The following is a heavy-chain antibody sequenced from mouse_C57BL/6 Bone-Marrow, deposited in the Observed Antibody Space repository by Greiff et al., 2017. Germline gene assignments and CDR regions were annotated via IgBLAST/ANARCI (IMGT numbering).Heavy chain of an antibody. V-gene: IGHV3-6*01. J-gene: IGHJ2*01. CDR3: AREGYYYGKDFDY. Sequence: VQLKESGPGLVKPSQSLSLTCSVTGYSITSGYYWNWIRQFPGNKLEWMGYISYDGSNNYNPSLKNRISITRDTSKNQFFLKLNSVTTEDTATYYCAREGYYYGKDFDYWGQGTTLTVSS. D-gene: IGHD1-1*01. CDR1: GYSITSGYY. CDR2: ISYDGSN.